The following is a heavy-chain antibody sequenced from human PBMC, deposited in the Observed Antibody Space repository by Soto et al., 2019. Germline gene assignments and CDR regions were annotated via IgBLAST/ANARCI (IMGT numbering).Heavy chain of an antibody. CDR2: ISYDGSNE. J-gene: IGHJ6*02. CDR1: GFTFSSYG. D-gene: IGHD2-2*02. Sequence: GGSLRLSCAASGFTFSSYGMHWVRQAPGKGLEWVAVISYDGSNEYYADSVKGRFTISRDNSKNTLYLQMNSLRAEDTAVYYCAREYTAWPLAYGLDVWGQGTTVTVSS. V-gene: IGHV3-30*03. CDR3: AREYTAWPLAYGLDV.